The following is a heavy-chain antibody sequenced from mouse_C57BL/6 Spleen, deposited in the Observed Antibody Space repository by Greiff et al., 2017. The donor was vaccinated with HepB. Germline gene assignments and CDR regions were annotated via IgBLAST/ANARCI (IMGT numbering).Heavy chain of an antibody. D-gene: IGHD2-4*01. CDR2: INYDGSST. CDR3: AREEGLWYFDV. Sequence: EVMLVESEGGLVQPGSSMKLSCTASGFTFSDYYMAWVRQVPEKGLEWVANINYDGSSTNYLDYLKSRFIISRDNAKNILYLQMSSLKSEDTATYYCAREEGLWYFDVWGTRTTVTVSS. J-gene: IGHJ1*03. CDR1: GFTFSDYY. V-gene: IGHV5-16*01.